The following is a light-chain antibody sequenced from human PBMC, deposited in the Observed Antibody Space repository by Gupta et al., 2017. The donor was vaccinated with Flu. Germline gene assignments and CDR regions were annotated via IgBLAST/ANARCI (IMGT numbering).Light chain of an antibody. Sequence: NFMLTQPHSVSESPGQTVTISCTRSSGSIASTFVQWYQQRPGSYPTTVIYEYNRRPSGVPDRFSCSVASSANSASLTISGLKTEEEAEYYCQSYTSNNHVSVFGGGTKLTVL. CDR1: SGSIASTF. J-gene: IGLJ2*01. CDR2: EYN. CDR3: QSYTSNNHVSV. V-gene: IGLV6-57*01.